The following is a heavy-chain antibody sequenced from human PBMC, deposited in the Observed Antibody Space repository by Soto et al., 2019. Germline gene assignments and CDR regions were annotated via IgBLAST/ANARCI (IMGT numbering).Heavy chain of an antibody. D-gene: IGHD5-12*01. J-gene: IGHJ5*02. CDR2: TYFRSKWYN. Sequence: QTLSLTCAISGDRVSSNTASWNWIRHSPSRVLEWLGRTYFRSKWYNDYAVSVKSRIIINPDTSNNQFSLQLNSVTPEDTAVYFCAKGDNLGPKTGYAFDPWGQGIMVTVSS. V-gene: IGHV6-1*01. CDR1: GDRVSSNTAS. CDR3: AKGDNLGPKTGYAFDP.